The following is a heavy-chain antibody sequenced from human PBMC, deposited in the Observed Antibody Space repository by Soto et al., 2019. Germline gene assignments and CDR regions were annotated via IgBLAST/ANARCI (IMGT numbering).Heavy chain of an antibody. D-gene: IGHD4-17*01. CDR1: HFTLHSHR. CDR2: IWYDGTQK. V-gene: IGHV3-33*01. CDR3: ARAGGTTVTGLWHFDS. J-gene: IGHJ4*02. Sequence: SSEAAHFTLHSHRMLLARKPTRKGLEWLAAIWYDGTQKYYADSVKGRFIISRDNSKKTLYLEMNSLRAEDTAVYYCARAGGTTVTGLWHFDSWGQGTLVTVSS.